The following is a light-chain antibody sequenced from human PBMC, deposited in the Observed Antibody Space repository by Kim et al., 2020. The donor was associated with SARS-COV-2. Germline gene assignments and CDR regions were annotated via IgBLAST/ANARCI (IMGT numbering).Light chain of an antibody. J-gene: IGKJ4*01. V-gene: IGKV3-20*01. Sequence: EIVLTQSPGTLSLSPGEGATLSCRASQGISNNYSGWYKQKPGQAPRLLIYGASSRATGIPDRFGGSGSGTDFTLTISRLEPEDFAVYYCQQYGLSPLTFGGGTKVDIK. CDR1: QGISNNY. CDR3: QQYGLSPLT. CDR2: GAS.